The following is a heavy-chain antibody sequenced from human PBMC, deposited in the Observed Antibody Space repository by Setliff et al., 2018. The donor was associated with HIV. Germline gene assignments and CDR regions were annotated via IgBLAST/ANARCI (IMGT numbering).Heavy chain of an antibody. CDR3: GRQHSNALES. Sequence: ASVKVSCKASGYTFTDYFIHWVRQAPGQGLEWLGWISPNNGDTTIPQRFQGRVTMTSDTSINTAYMELSRLRSDDTAVYYCGRQHSNALESWGQGTLVTVSS. D-gene: IGHD7-27*01. J-gene: IGHJ4*02. CDR2: ISPNNGDT. CDR1: GYTFTDYF. V-gene: IGHV1-2*02.